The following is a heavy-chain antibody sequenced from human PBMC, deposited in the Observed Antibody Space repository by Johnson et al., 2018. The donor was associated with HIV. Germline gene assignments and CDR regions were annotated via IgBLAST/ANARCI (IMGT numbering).Heavy chain of an antibody. D-gene: IGHD3-22*01. CDR3: ARGKGWLDAFDM. J-gene: IGHJ3*02. CDR2: ISWNSGSI. CDR1: GFIFSSYW. V-gene: IGHV3-74*01. Sequence: VQLVVSGGGLVQPGGSLRLSCAASGFIFSSYWMHWVRQAPGKGLVWVSGISWNSGSIGYADSVKGRFTISRDNAKNSLYLQMNSLRAGDTAVYYCARGKGWLDAFDMWGQGTMVTVSS.